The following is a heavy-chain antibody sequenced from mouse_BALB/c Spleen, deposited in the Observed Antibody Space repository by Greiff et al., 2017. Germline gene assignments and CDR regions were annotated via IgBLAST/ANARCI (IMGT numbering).Heavy chain of an antibody. J-gene: IGHJ2*01. CDR1: GYTFTSYW. CDR2: INPSNGRT. CDR3: ARGLLRLGYYFDY. V-gene: IGHV1S81*02. Sequence: VQLQQPGAELVKPGASVKLSCKASGYTFTSYWMHWVKQRPGQGLEWIGEINPSNGRTNYNEKFKSKATLTVDKSSSTAYMQLSSLTSEDSAVYYCARGLLRLGYYFDYWGQGTTLTVSS. D-gene: IGHD1-2*01.